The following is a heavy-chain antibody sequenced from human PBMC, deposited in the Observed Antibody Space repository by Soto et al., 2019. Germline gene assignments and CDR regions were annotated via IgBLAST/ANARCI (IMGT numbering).Heavy chain of an antibody. J-gene: IGHJ4*02. D-gene: IGHD6-19*01. CDR1: GLTFSKVW. CDR2: IKSQSDGGTI. CDR3: TTGDPTSGWIFDH. Sequence: GGALRLSCVASGLTFSKVWMNWVRRAPGKGLEWVGRIKSQSDGGTIDYAAPVKGRFSISRDDSKNTLYLQMNSLKIEDTALYYCTTGDPTSGWIFDHWGRGTLVTVS. V-gene: IGHV3-15*01.